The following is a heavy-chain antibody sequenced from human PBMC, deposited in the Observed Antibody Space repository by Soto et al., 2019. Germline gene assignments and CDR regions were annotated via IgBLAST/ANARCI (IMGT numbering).Heavy chain of an antibody. D-gene: IGHD1-1*01. CDR3: ARGELDRTIDY. CDR1: GFTFSSRS. Sequence: VQLVESGGGLVQPGGSLRLSCAASGFTFSSRSMNWVRQAPGKGLEWVSYISGHSTTIYYADSVKGRFTISRDNAKKSLSLQMNSLRDEDTAVYYCARGELDRTIDYWGQGTQVTVSS. V-gene: IGHV3-48*02. J-gene: IGHJ4*02. CDR2: ISGHSTTI.